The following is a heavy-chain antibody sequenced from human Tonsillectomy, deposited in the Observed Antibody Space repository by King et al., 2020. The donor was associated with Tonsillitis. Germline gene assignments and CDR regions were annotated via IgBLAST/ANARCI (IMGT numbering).Heavy chain of an antibody. CDR1: GYTFTNNG. V-gene: IGHV1-18*01. Sequence: QVQLVESGTEVKKPGASVKVSCKASGYTFTNNGISWVRQAPGQGLEWMGWISGYNGNTNYAQKFQGRVTMTTDTSTNTAYMELRSLTSDDTAVYYCARDSLYLVMIVVTADKYHFMDVWGKGTTVTVSS. CDR3: ARDSLYLVMIVVTADKYHFMDV. CDR2: ISGYNGNT. D-gene: IGHD3-22*01. J-gene: IGHJ6*03.